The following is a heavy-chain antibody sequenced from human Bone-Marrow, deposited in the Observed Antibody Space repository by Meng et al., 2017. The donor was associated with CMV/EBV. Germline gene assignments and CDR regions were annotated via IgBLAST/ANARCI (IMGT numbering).Heavy chain of an antibody. Sequence: GESLKISCAASGFTFSSYWMHWVRQAPGKGLVWVSRINSDGSSTSYADSVKGRFTISRDNAKNTLYLQMNSLRAEDTAVYYCARLDGGYYYYYYGMDVWGQGNTVNVSS. CDR3: ARLDGGYYYYYYGMDV. CDR2: INSDGSST. CDR1: GFTFSSYW. D-gene: IGHD3-16*01. V-gene: IGHV3-74*01. J-gene: IGHJ6*02.